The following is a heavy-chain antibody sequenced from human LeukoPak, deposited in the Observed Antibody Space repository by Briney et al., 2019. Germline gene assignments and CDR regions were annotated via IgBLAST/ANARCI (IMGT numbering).Heavy chain of an antibody. CDR2: ILGSSRTI. CDR3: AGLTAAAGFDY. CDR1: GFSFSTYS. J-gene: IGHJ4*02. D-gene: IGHD6-13*01. Sequence: GGSLRLSCAASGFSFSTYSINWVRQAPGKGLEWIAYILGSSRTIYYADSVKGRFTISRDNAKNSLYLQMNSLRAEDTAVYYCAGLTAAAGFDYWGQGTLVTVSS. V-gene: IGHV3-48*01.